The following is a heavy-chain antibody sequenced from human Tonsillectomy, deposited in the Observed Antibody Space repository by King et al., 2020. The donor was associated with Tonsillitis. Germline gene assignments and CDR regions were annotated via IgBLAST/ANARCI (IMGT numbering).Heavy chain of an antibody. Sequence: VQLVESGGGVVQPGRSLRLSCAASGFTFSNYAFYWVRQAPGKGLEWVAVISYDGSNKNYADSVKGRFTISRDNSENTLYLQMNSLRAEDTAVYYCARATDPYNWVGAADWGQGTLVTVSS. CDR2: ISYDGSNK. CDR1: GFTFSNYA. J-gene: IGHJ4*02. D-gene: IGHD2-15*01. CDR3: ARATDPYNWVGAAD. V-gene: IGHV3-30*01.